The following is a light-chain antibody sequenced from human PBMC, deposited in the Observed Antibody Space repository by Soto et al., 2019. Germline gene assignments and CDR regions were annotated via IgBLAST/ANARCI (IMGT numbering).Light chain of an antibody. V-gene: IGKV3-15*01. CDR1: QSVSSN. Sequence: EIVMTQSPDNLSLSPGEGATLSCRASQSVSSNLAWYQQKPGQAPRLLIYGASTRATGIPARFSGSGSGTEFTLTISSLQSEDFALYYGHQYNSWPPGTFGQGTKVDIK. J-gene: IGKJ2*01. CDR2: GAS. CDR3: HQYNSWPPGT.